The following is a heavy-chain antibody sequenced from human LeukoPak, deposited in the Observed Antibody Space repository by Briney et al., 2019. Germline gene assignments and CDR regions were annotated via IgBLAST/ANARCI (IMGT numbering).Heavy chain of an antibody. CDR3: ARRAGAYSHPYDY. CDR1: GFTFSGSA. D-gene: IGHD4/OR15-4a*01. J-gene: IGHJ4*02. Sequence: GGSLRLSCAASGFTFSGSAMHWVRQASGKGLEWVGRIRSKSNSYATAYAASVKGRFTISRDDSKNTAYLQMNSLRTQDTAVYYCARRAGAYSHPYDYWGQGTLVTVSS. CDR2: IRSKSNSYAT. V-gene: IGHV3-73*01.